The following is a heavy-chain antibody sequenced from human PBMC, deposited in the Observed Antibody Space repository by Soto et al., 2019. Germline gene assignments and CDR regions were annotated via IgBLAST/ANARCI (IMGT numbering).Heavy chain of an antibody. CDR1: GYSISSGYY. CDR2: IYHSGST. CDR3: ARALYCSGGSCSPLRGMDV. V-gene: IGHV4-38-2*01. J-gene: IGHJ6*02. D-gene: IGHD2-15*01. Sequence: SETLSLTCAVSGYSISSGYYWGWIRQPPGKGLEWIGTIYHSGSTYYNPSLKSRVTISVDTSKNQFSLKLKSVTAADTAVYYCARALYCSGGSCSPLRGMDVWGLGTKVTVYS.